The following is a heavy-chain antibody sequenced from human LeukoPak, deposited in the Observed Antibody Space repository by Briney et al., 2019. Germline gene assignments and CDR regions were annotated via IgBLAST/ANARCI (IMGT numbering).Heavy chain of an antibody. CDR3: ARGDTMIVVVNGARYFDY. CDR2: IYYSGST. D-gene: IGHD3-22*01. Sequence: SETLSLTCTVSGGSISSGDYYWSWIRQPPGKGLEWIGYIYYSGSTYYNPSLKSRVTISVDTSKNQFSLKLSSVTAADTAVYYCARGDTMIVVVNGARYFDYWGQGTLVTVSS. CDR1: GGSISSGDYY. J-gene: IGHJ4*02. V-gene: IGHV4-30-4*01.